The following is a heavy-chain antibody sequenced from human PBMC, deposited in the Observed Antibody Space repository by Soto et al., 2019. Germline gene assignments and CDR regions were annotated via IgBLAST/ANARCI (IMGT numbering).Heavy chain of an antibody. CDR1: GFTFDDYA. J-gene: IGHJ3*02. V-gene: IGHV3-9*01. CDR3: AKGITGSSFDAFDI. CDR2: ISWNSGSI. Sequence: EVPLVESGGGLVQPGRSLRLSCAASGFTFDDYAMHWVRQAPGKGLEWVSGISWNSGSIGYADSVKGRFTISRDNAKNSLYLQMNSLRAEDTALYYCAKGITGSSFDAFDIWGQGTMVTVSS. D-gene: IGHD3-10*01.